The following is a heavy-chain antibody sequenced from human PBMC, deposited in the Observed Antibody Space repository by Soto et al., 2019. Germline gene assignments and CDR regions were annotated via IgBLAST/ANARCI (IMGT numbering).Heavy chain of an antibody. J-gene: IGHJ4*02. D-gene: IGHD6-19*01. Sequence: PGESLKISCAASGFTFSSYAMSWVRQAPGKGLEWVSAISGSAGTTYYADSVKGRFTISRDNSKSTLYLQMNSLRAEDTAVYYCAKDLGWIAVAGTLDYWGQGTLVTVSS. V-gene: IGHV3-23*01. CDR2: ISGSAGTT. CDR1: GFTFSSYA. CDR3: AKDLGWIAVAGTLDY.